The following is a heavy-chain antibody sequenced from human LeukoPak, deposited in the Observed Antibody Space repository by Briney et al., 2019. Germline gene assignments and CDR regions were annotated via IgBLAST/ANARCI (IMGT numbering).Heavy chain of an antibody. CDR1: GYRLSELS. J-gene: IGHJ4*02. V-gene: IGHV1-24*01. CDR3: ATVGTTTKAFDS. D-gene: IGHD2-21*02. CDR2: FDPEDGET. Sequence: ASVKVSCKVSGYRLSELSLHWVRQAPGKGLEWMGGFDPEDGETFYNQNFQGRVTMTEDTSTDTAYMDFSSLKSEDTAVYFCATVGTTTKAFDSWGQGTLVTVSS.